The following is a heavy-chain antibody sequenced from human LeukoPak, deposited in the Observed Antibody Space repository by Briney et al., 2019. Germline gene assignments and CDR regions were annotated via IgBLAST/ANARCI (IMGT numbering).Heavy chain of an antibody. CDR1: GFTFSSYA. V-gene: IGHV3-23*01. Sequence: PGGSLRLSCAASGFTFSSYATSWVRQAPGKGLEWVSSISGSGSGGSTYYADSVKGRFTISRDNSKDTLYLQMNSLRAEDTAVYYCAKLLAVTNSYYFNYWGQGTLVTVSS. CDR2: ISGSGSGGST. J-gene: IGHJ4*02. D-gene: IGHD6-19*01. CDR3: AKLLAVTNSYYFNY.